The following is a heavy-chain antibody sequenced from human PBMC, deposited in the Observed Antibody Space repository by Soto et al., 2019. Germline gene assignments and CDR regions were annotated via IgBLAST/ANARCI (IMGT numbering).Heavy chain of an antibody. J-gene: IGHJ3*01. V-gene: IGHV3-23*01. Sequence: EVQLLESGGGLVQPGGSLRLSCAASGFTFSNYAMSWVRQAPGKGLEWVSFISSSGNGTYYADSVKVRFTISRDNSKNTLYVQMNNLRAEDTAIYYCAKRFFGTGSPPGAFDVWGQGTMVTVSS. CDR3: AKRFFGTGSPPGAFDV. CDR1: GFTFSNYA. CDR2: ISSSGNGT. D-gene: IGHD3-10*01.